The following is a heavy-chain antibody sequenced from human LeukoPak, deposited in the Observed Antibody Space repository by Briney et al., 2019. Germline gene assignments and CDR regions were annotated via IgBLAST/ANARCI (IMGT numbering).Heavy chain of an antibody. CDR1: GFTFSSYW. J-gene: IGHJ4*02. Sequence: GGSLRLSCAASGFTFSSYWMSWVRQAPGKGLERVANIKQDGSEKYYVDSVKGRFTISRDNAKNSLYLQMNSLRAEDTAVYYCARESAEGIAVAGLDYWGQGTLVTVSS. D-gene: IGHD6-19*01. V-gene: IGHV3-7*01. CDR2: IKQDGSEK. CDR3: ARESAEGIAVAGLDY.